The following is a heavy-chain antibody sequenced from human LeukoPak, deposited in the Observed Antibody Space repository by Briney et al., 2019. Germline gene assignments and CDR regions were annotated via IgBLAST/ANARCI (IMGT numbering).Heavy chain of an antibody. CDR1: GGSISSGSYY. J-gene: IGHJ4*02. V-gene: IGHV4-61*02. D-gene: IGHD6-19*01. CDR3: ASIDSSGWLVIDY. CDR2: IYTSGST. Sequence: ASETLSLTCIVSGGSISSGSYYWSWIRQPAGKGLEWIGRIYTSGSTNYNPSLKSRVTISVDTSKNQFSLKLSSVTAADTAVYYCASIDSSGWLVIDYWGQGTLVTVSS.